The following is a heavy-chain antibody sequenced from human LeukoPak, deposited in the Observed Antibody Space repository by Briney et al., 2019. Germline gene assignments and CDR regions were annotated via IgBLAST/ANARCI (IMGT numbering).Heavy chain of an antibody. CDR1: GGTFSSYA. Sequence: SVKVSCKASGGTFSSYAISWVRQAPGQGLEWMGGIIPIFGTANYAQKFQGRVTITADESTSTAYMELSSLRSEDTAVYYCASLKHMGYCSGGSCLDYWGQGTLVTVSS. V-gene: IGHV1-69*01. CDR3: ASLKHMGYCSGGSCLDY. J-gene: IGHJ4*02. D-gene: IGHD2-15*01. CDR2: IIPIFGTA.